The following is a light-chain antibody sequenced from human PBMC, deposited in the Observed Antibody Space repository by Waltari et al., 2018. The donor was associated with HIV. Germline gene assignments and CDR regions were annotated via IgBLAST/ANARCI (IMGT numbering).Light chain of an antibody. CDR3: SSYRSSSTWV. J-gene: IGLJ3*02. V-gene: IGLV2-14*03. CDR1: SSDVGGYNS. CDR2: DVS. Sequence: QSALTHPASVSGSPGQSTTISCPGTSSDVGGYNSVSWYQQPPGKAPKLMIYDVSNRPSGVSNRFSGSKSGNTASLTISGLQAEDEADYYCSSYRSSSTWVFGGGTKLTVL.